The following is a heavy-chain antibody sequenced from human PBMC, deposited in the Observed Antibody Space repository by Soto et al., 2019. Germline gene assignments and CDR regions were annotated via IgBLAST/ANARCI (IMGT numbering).Heavy chain of an antibody. Sequence: QVQLVQSGAEVKKPGASVKVSCKASGYTFTSYGISWVRQAPGQGPEWMGWISGYNGNTDYPEKLQGRVTMSTDTSTGTAYMELMSLRSDDTAVYYCARDRRYDVGSGYPTLSHYGMDVWGQGTTVTVSS. V-gene: IGHV1-18*01. CDR2: ISGYNGNT. J-gene: IGHJ6*02. CDR1: GYTFTSYG. CDR3: ARDRRYDVGSGYPTLSHYGMDV. D-gene: IGHD3-3*01.